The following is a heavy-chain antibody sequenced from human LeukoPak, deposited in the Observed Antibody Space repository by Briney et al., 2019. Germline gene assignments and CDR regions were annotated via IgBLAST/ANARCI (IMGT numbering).Heavy chain of an antibody. CDR2: IYTSGST. V-gene: IGHV4-59*10. J-gene: IGHJ6*03. Sequence: PSETLSLTCAVYGGSFSGYYWSWIRQPPGKGLEWIGRIYTSGSTNYNPSLKSRVTMSVDTSKNQFSLKLSSVTAADTAVYYCARSQSWNYLLVDIYGFYYYMDVWGKGTTVTVSS. CDR1: GGSFSGYY. D-gene: IGHD1-7*01. CDR3: ARSQSWNYLLVDIYGFYYYMDV.